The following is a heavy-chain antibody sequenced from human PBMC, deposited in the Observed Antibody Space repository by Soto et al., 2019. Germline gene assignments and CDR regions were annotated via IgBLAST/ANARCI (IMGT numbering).Heavy chain of an antibody. D-gene: IGHD2-15*01. Sequence: QVQLVESGGGVVQPGRSLRLSCAASGFTFSSYGMHWVHQAPGKGLEWVAVISYDGSNKYYADSVKGRFTISRDNSKNTLYLQMNSLRAEDTDVYYCAKERGVVVAATPETYFDYWGQGTLVTVSS. CDR3: AKERGVVVAATPETYFDY. CDR1: GFTFSSYG. J-gene: IGHJ4*02. CDR2: ISYDGSNK. V-gene: IGHV3-30*18.